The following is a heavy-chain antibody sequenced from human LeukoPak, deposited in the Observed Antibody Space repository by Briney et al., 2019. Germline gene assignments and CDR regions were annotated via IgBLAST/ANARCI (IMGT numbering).Heavy chain of an antibody. CDR2: ISDDGNNK. D-gene: IGHD3-10*01. Sequence: GGSLRLSCAASGFTFTNFAMHWVRQAPGKGLEWVTVISDDGNNKYFADSVKGRFTISRDNSKNALYLQMNSLRAEDTAVYYCAKGGPHYGSGSYYAFDYWGQGTLVTVSS. V-gene: IGHV3-30*18. CDR3: AKGGPHYGSGSYYAFDY. CDR1: GFTFTNFA. J-gene: IGHJ4*02.